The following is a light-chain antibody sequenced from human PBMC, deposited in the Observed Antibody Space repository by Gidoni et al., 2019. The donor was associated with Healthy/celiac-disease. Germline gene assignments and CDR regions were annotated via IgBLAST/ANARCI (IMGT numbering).Light chain of an antibody. CDR3: AAWDDSLSGRV. Sequence: QSVLTHPPPPSCTPVQRVTISCSGSSSNIGSNYVYWYQQLPGTAPKLLIYSNNQRPSGVPDRFSGSKSGTSASLAISGLRSEDEADYYCAAWDDSLSGRVFGGGTKLTVL. J-gene: IGLJ3*02. V-gene: IGLV1-47*02. CDR2: SNN. CDR1: SSNIGSNY.